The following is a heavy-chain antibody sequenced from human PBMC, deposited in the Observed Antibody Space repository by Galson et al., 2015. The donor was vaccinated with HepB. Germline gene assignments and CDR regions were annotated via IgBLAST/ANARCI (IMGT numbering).Heavy chain of an antibody. V-gene: IGHV5-10-1*01. CDR3: ARHGDFLNWFDP. D-gene: IGHD3-10*01. Sequence: QSGAEVKQPGESLRISCKGSEYNFASYWISWVRQMPGKGLEWMAMIDPNNSYTHYSPSFQGHVTLSVDKSITTAYLQLSSLKASDTAIYYCARHGDFLNWFDPWGQGTLVTVSS. J-gene: IGHJ5*02. CDR1: EYNFASYW. CDR2: IDPNNSYT.